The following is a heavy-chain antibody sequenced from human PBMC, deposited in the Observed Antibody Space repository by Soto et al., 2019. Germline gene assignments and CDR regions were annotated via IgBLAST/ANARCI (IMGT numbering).Heavy chain of an antibody. V-gene: IGHV3-30-3*01. Sequence: QVQLVESGGGVVQPGRSLRLSCAASGFTFSSYAMHWVRQAPGKGLEWVAVISYDGSNKYYADSVKSRFTISRDNSKNTLYLQMNSLRAEDTAVYYCARGSTYYDFGSGVVPCDYWGQGTLVTVSS. CDR2: ISYDGSNK. CDR3: ARGSTYYDFGSGVVPCDY. J-gene: IGHJ4*02. CDR1: GFTFSSYA. D-gene: IGHD3-3*01.